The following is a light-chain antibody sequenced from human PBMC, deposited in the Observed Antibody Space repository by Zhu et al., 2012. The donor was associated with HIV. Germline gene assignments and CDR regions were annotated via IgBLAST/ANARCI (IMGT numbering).Light chain of an antibody. CDR3: QHYGSSLWT. J-gene: IGKJ1*01. CDR1: QSVTSTY. Sequence: EIVLTQSPGTLSLSPGERATLSCRASQSVTSTYFAWYKQKPGQAPRLLIYGASSRATGIPDRFSGSGSGTDFTLTISRLEPEDFAVYYCQHYGSSLWTFGQGTKGG. CDR2: GAS. V-gene: IGKV3-20*01.